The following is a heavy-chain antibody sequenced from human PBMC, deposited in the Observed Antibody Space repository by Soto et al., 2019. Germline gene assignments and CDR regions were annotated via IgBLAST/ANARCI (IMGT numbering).Heavy chain of an antibody. CDR3: VREGHYYFDY. CDR1: GFTFSAYE. V-gene: IGHV3-48*03. CDR2: ISKSGGTT. J-gene: IGHJ4*02. Sequence: PVGSLRLSCAASGFTFSAYEMHWVRRAPGQGLEWVSYISKSGGTTYYADSVKGRFTISRDDAKNSVYLQMSSLRPEDMAVYKCVREGHYYFDYWGQGALVTVSS.